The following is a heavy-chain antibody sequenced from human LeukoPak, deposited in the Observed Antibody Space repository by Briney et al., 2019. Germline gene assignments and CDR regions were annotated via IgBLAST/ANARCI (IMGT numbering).Heavy chain of an antibody. CDR1: GGSIDSTSYF. V-gene: IGHV4-39*07. D-gene: IGHD3-10*02. CDR3: ARDAVFGPVDLPQYNWFDP. Sequence: PSETLSLTCSVSGGSIDSTSYFWGWVRQPPGKGLEWIGYIYYSGSTYYNPSLKSRVTISVDRSKNQFSLKLSSVTAADTAVYYCARDAVFGPVDLPQYNWFDPWGQGTLVTVSS. J-gene: IGHJ5*02. CDR2: IYYSGST.